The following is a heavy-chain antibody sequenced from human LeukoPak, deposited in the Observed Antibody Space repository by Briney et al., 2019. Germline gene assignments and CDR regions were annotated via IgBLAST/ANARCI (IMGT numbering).Heavy chain of an antibody. CDR2: IDPSDSYT. V-gene: IGHV5-10-1*01. CDR1: GYSFTSYW. Sequence: GESLKISCKGSGYSFTSYWISWVRQMPGKGLEWMGRIDPSDSYTNYSPSFQGHVTISADKYISSAYLKWSSMKASDTAMDYCASRAYDSIFYQDYWGQGTLVTVSS. D-gene: IGHD3-22*01. J-gene: IGHJ4*02. CDR3: ASRAYDSIFYQDY.